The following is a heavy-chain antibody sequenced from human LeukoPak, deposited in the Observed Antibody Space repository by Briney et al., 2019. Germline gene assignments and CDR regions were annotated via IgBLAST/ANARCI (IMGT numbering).Heavy chain of an antibody. V-gene: IGHV3-53*01. CDR1: GFTVSSNY. CDR3: ARGSWDYYYGMDV. Sequence: GGSLRLSCAASGFTVSSNYMSWVRQAPGKGLEWVSVIYSGGSTYYADSVKGRFTISRDNSKNTLYLRMNSLRAEDTAVYYCARGSWDYYYGMDVWGQGTTVTVSS. J-gene: IGHJ6*02. D-gene: IGHD3-16*01. CDR2: IYSGGST.